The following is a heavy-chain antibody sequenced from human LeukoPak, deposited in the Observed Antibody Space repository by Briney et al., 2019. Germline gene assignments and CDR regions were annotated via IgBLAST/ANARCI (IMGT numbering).Heavy chain of an antibody. D-gene: IGHD3-10*01. CDR1: GYSFTSYW. Sequence: GESLTISCQGSGYSFTSYWIGWVRQMPGQGMEWMGIIYPGDSDTRYSPSFQGQVTISADRSISTAYLQWSSLKASDSAMYYCATNTMLRGIHAFDIWGQGTMVTVSS. V-gene: IGHV5-51*01. CDR3: ATNTMLRGIHAFDI. CDR2: IYPGDSDT. J-gene: IGHJ3*02.